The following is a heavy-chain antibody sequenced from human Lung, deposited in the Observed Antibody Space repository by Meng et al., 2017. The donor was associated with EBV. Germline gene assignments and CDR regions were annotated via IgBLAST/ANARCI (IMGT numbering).Heavy chain of an antibody. CDR3: ARLRLVWMFDY. Sequence: QVQLQESGPGLVKPSQPLSLPCTVSGDSIRSGGYYWSWIRQHPGKGLEWIGYIYYSGGTFYTPSLKSRATLSVDTSKNQFSLKLNSVTAADTAVYYCARLRLVWMFDYWGQGALVTVSS. CDR1: GDSIRSGGYY. V-gene: IGHV4-31*03. J-gene: IGHJ4*02. D-gene: IGHD6-19*01. CDR2: IYYSGGT.